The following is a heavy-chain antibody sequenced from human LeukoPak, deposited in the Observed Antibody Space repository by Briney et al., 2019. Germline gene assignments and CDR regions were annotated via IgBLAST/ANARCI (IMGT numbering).Heavy chain of an antibody. CDR2: IYYSGST. CDR1: GGSISSYY. J-gene: IGHJ2*01. CDR3: ARVYGDYVYWYFDL. D-gene: IGHD4-17*01. V-gene: IGHV4-59*08. Sequence: KPSETLSLTCTVSGGSISSYYWSWIRQPPGKGLEWVGYIYYSGSTNYNLSLKSRVTISVDTSKNQFSLKLSSVTAADTAVYYCARVYGDYVYWYFDLWGRGTLVTVSS.